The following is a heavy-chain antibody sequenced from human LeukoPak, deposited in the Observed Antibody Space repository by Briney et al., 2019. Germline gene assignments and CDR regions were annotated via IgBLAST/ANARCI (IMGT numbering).Heavy chain of an antibody. CDR2: ISWNSGSI. CDR1: GFTFDDYA. Sequence: PGGSLRLSCAASGFTFDDYAMHWVRQAPGKGLEWVSGISWNSGSIGYADSVKSRFTISRDNAKNSLYLQMNSLRAEDTAVYYCAREGSGYGGYVDYWGQGTLVTVSS. CDR3: AREGSGYGGYVDY. J-gene: IGHJ4*02. D-gene: IGHD5-12*01. V-gene: IGHV3-9*01.